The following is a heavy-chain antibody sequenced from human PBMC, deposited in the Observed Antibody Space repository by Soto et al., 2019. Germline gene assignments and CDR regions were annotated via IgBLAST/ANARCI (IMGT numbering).Heavy chain of an antibody. V-gene: IGHV1-18*01. CDR3: AREGVAPYYYYGMDV. CDR2: ISSYNGDT. CDR1: GYTFTRSG. Sequence: QVQLVQSGAEVKKPGASVKVSCKASGYTFTRSGISWVRQAPGQGPEWMGWISSYNGDTHYAQTFQGRVTMTTDTSTSTAYMERRSLRSDDTAVYYCAREGVAPYYYYGMDVWGQGTPVTVSS. D-gene: IGHD5-12*01. J-gene: IGHJ6*02.